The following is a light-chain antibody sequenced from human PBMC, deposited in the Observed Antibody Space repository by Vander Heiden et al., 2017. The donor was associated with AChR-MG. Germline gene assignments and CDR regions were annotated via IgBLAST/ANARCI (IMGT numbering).Light chain of an antibody. V-gene: IGKV1-5*03. CDR3: QQYNSYPGT. CDR2: RAS. J-gene: IGKJ1*01. Sequence: DMQMTKPPSTLSASVGDSVTITCRASQSISSLLAWYQQKPGKAPKLLIYRASSLESGVPARFSGSGSETEFTLTISSLQPDDFAIYYCQQYNSYPGTFGEGTKVEIK. CDR1: QSISSL.